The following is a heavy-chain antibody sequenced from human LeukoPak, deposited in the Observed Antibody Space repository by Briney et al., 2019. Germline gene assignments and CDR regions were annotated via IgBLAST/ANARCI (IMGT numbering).Heavy chain of an antibody. Sequence: QPGASLRLSCAASGFPFSSCAMSWVRQAPGKRLEWVSAISGSGGSTYYADSVKGRFTTSRDNSKNTLYLQMNSLRAEDTAVYYCAKWRDSSGWYYFDYWGQGTLVTVSS. CDR2: ISGSGGST. D-gene: IGHD6-19*01. CDR3: AKWRDSSGWYYFDY. J-gene: IGHJ4*02. V-gene: IGHV3-23*01. CDR1: GFPFSSCA.